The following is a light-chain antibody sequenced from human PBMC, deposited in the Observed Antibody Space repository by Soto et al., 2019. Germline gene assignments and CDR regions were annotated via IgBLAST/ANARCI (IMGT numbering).Light chain of an antibody. CDR2: DAS. Sequence: EIVLTQSPATLSLSPGERATLSCRASQSVSSYLAWYQQKPGQAPRLLIYDASNRATGIPARFSGSGSGTDFPLTIYSLEPEVFAVYYCQQSANWPHLTFVGGTKVDIK. CDR1: QSVSSY. V-gene: IGKV3-11*01. CDR3: QQSANWPHLT. J-gene: IGKJ4*01.